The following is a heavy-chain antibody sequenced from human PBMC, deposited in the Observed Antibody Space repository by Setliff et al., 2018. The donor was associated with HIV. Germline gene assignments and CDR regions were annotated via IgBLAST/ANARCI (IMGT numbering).Heavy chain of an antibody. J-gene: IGHJ4*02. D-gene: IGHD1-1*01. Sequence: SETLSLTCTVSGGSISTYYWTWIRQPPGKGLEWIGYIYTSGSTSYNPSLKSRVTISIDTSKNQFSLKLNAVTAADTAVYYCARRPPLTTGREYYFDFWGQGTLVTVSS. CDR3: ARRPPLTTGREYYFDF. CDR2: IYTSGST. CDR1: GGSISTYY. V-gene: IGHV4-4*09.